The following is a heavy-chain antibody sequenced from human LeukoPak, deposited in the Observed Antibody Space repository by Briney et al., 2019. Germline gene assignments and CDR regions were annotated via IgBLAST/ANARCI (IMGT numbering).Heavy chain of an antibody. D-gene: IGHD2-2*01. J-gene: IGHJ3*02. CDR1: GGSISSGSYY. V-gene: IGHV4-61*02. CDR2: IYTSGST. CDR3: ARVQVVPAAARRAFDI. Sequence: SQTPSLTCTVSGGSISSGSYYWNWIRQPAGKGLEWIGRIYTSGSTNYNPSLKSRVTISVDTSKNQFSLKLSSVTAADTAVYYCARVQVVPAAARRAFDIWGQGTMVTVSS.